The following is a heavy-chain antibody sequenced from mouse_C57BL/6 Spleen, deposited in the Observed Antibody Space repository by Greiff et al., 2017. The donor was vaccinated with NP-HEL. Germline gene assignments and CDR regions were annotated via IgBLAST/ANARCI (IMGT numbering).Heavy chain of an antibody. D-gene: IGHD1-1*01. CDR2: IDPSDSCT. Sequence: QVQLQQPGAELVMPGASVKLSCKASGYTFTSYWMHWVQQRPGQGLEWIGEIDPSDSCTNYNQKFKGKSTLTVDKSSSTSYMQLSSLTSEDSAVYYCASYGSSSYAMDYWGQGTSVTVSS. J-gene: IGHJ4*01. CDR1: GYTFTSYW. V-gene: IGHV1-69*01. CDR3: ASYGSSSYAMDY.